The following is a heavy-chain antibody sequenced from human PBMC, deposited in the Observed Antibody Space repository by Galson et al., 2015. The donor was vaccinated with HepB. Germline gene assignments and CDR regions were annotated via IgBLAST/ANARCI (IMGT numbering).Heavy chain of an antibody. CDR1: GFTFSSYG. D-gene: IGHD3-22*01. Sequence: SLRLSCAASGFTFSSYGMHWVRQAPGKGLEWVAVIWYDGSNKYYADSVKGRFTISRDNSKNTLYLQMNSLRAEDTAVYYCARDRGYEDAFDIWGQGTMVTVSS. V-gene: IGHV3-33*01. CDR2: IWYDGSNK. J-gene: IGHJ3*02. CDR3: ARDRGYEDAFDI.